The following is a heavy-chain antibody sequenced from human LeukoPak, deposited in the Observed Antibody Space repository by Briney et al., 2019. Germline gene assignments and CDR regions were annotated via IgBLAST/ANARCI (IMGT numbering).Heavy chain of an antibody. V-gene: IGHV4-34*01. J-gene: IGHJ4*02. CDR2: INHSRST. Sequence: SETLSLTCAVYGGSFSGYYWSWIRQPPAKGLEWIGEINHSRSTNYNPSLKSRLTISVDTSKNQFSLKLSSVTSADTAVYYCARGSIAVAGTFDYWGQGTLVTVSS. D-gene: IGHD6-19*01. CDR1: GGSFSGYY. CDR3: ARGSIAVAGTFDY.